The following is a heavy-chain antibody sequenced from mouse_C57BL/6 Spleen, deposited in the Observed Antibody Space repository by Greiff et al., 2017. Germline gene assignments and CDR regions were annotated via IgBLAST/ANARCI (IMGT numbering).Heavy chain of an antibody. V-gene: IGHV2-2*01. Sequence: QVQLQQSGPGLVQPSQSLSITCTVSGFSLTSYGVHWVRQSPGKGLEWLGVIWSGGSTDYNAAFISRLSISKDNSKSQVFFKMNSLQADDTAIYCCARSPYDCDEGWFAYWGQGTLVTVSA. CDR3: ARSPYDCDEGWFAY. J-gene: IGHJ3*01. D-gene: IGHD2-4*01. CDR2: IWSGGST. CDR1: GFSLTSYG.